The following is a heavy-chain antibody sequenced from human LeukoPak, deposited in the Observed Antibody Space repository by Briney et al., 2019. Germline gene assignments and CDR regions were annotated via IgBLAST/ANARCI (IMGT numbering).Heavy chain of an antibody. CDR2: ISISGYST. V-gene: IGHV3-11*04. CDR1: GFTFNNYY. Sequence: GGSLRLSCAASGFTFNNYYMSWIRRAPEKGLEWISYISISGYSTYYADSVKGRFTISRDNAKNSLYLQMNNLRPEDTAFYYCARRYDFWSGYYGWFDPWGQGTLVTVSS. J-gene: IGHJ5*02. CDR3: ARRYDFWSGYYGWFDP. D-gene: IGHD3-3*01.